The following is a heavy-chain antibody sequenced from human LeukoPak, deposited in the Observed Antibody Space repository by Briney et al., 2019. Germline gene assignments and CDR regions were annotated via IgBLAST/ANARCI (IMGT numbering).Heavy chain of an antibody. CDR3: ARAIPNYYGSGSSNFDP. J-gene: IGHJ5*02. CDR2: INHSGTT. CDR1: GGSFSAYY. Sequence: PSETLSLTCAVYGGSFSAYYWTWIRQPPGKGLEWIAEINHSGTTNYNPSLKSRLTISVDTSNNQFSLNLRSLTAADTAVYYCARAIPNYYGSGSSNFDPWGQGTLVTVSS. V-gene: IGHV4-34*01. D-gene: IGHD3-10*01.